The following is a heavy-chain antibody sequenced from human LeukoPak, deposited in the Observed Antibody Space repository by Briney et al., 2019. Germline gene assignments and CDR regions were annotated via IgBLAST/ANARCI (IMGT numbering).Heavy chain of an antibody. J-gene: IGHJ4*02. D-gene: IGHD6-13*01. CDR1: GFSITNSW. V-gene: IGHV3-74*03. CDR2: ITGDGSVK. Sequence: PGGSLRLSCAASGFSITNSWMHWARQAPGKGLMWLARITGDGSVKQYADSVKGRFTISRDNSKNTLYLQMNSLRAEDTAVYYCANGGIAAAGIYGVYWGQGTLVTVSS. CDR3: ANGGIAAAGIYGVY.